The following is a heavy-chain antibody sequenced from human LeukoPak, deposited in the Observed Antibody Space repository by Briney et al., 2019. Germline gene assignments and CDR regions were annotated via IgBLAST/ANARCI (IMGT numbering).Heavy chain of an antibody. Sequence: GASVKVSCKASGYTFTGYYVHWVRQAPGQGLEWMGMINPSGGAPSYAQKFQDRVTMTRDTSTSTVYMEVSSLRSEDTAVYYCARKVYASNDYYYEYYLDYWGQGTLVTVSS. V-gene: IGHV1-46*01. CDR1: GYTFTGYY. CDR3: ARKVYASNDYYYEYYLDY. D-gene: IGHD3-22*01. J-gene: IGHJ4*02. CDR2: INPSGGAP.